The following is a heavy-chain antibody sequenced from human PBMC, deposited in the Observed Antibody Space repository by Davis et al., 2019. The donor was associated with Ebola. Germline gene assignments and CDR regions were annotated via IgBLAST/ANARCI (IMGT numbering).Heavy chain of an antibody. J-gene: IGHJ3*02. CDR1: GFTFSSYA. Sequence: GESLKISCAASGFTFSSYAMSWVRQAPVKGLEWVSAISGSGGSTYYADSVKGRFTISRDNSKNALYLQMNSLRAEDTAIYYCAKDKNYDFWSGYPHDAFDIWGQGTMVTVSS. CDR2: ISGSGGST. CDR3: AKDKNYDFWSGYPHDAFDI. V-gene: IGHV3-23*01. D-gene: IGHD3-3*01.